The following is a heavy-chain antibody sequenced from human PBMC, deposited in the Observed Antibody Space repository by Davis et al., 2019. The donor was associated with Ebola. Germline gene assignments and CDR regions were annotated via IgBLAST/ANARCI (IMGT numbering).Heavy chain of an antibody. Sequence: GESLKISCAASGFIFRNYVINWVRQTPGKGLEWVSTIFGGGGSSYFAESVKGRFTISRDNSKNTLSLQMSSLRVEDTAIYYCVKEAPYDRSFDFWGQGTMVTVSS. D-gene: IGHD3-3*01. V-gene: IGHV3-23*01. J-gene: IGHJ3*01. CDR2: IFGGGGSS. CDR1: GFIFRNYV. CDR3: VKEAPYDRSFDF.